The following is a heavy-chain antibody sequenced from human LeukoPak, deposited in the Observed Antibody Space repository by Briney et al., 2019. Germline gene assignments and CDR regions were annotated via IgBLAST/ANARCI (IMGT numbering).Heavy chain of an antibody. CDR2: IYSGGST. J-gene: IGHJ4*02. D-gene: IGHD2-15*01. V-gene: IGHV3-53*01. CDR3: SGGSKRTEVFDY. CDR1: GFTFSGNY. Sequence: PGGSLRLSCAASGFTFSGNYMNWVRQAPGKGLEWVSVIYSGGSTYYADSVKGRFTISRGNSKNTLYLQMNSLRAEDTAVYFCSGGSKRTEVFDYWGQGTLVTVSS.